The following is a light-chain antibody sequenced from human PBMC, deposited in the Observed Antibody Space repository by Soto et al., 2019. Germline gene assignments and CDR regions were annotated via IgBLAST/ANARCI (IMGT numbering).Light chain of an antibody. J-gene: IGLJ3*02. CDR2: STD. CDR3: LLYYGGGWV. V-gene: IGLV7-43*01. Sequence: QAVVTQEPSLTVSPGGTVTLTCASSTGTVTSGNYPNWFQQKSGQAPKPLIYSTDSSHSWTPARFSGSLLGDKAALTLSGAQPEDEAEYYCLLYYGGGWVFGGGTQLTVL. CDR1: TGTVTSGNY.